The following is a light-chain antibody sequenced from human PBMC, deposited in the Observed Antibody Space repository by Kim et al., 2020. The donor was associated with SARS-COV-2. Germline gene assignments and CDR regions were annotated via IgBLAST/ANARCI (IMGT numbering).Light chain of an antibody. V-gene: IGKV3-11*01. J-gene: IGKJ4*01. CDR3: QQSNSSALT. CDR1: QSVKTN. CDR2: DAS. Sequence: EIVLTQSPATQSLSPGERAILSCRASQSVKTNLAWYQQKPGQAPRLLIDDASNRAAGIPARFSGSGSGTDFTLTISSLEPEDFAIYYCQQSNSSALTFGGGTKVEI.